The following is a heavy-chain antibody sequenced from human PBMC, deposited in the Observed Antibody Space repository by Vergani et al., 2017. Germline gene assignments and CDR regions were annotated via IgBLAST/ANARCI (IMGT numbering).Heavy chain of an antibody. J-gene: IGHJ5*02. D-gene: IGHD2-2*01. CDR3: ARQLLVVIPAAFLNWFDP. CDR2: IYYSGGT. Sequence: QLQLQESGPGLVKPSETLSLTCTVSGGSISSSSYYWGWIRQPPGKGLEWIGSIYYSGGTYYNPSLKSRVTISVDTSKNHFSLKLSSVTAADTAVYYCARQLLVVIPAAFLNWFDPWGQGTLVTVSS. V-gene: IGHV4-39*01. CDR1: GGSISSSSYY.